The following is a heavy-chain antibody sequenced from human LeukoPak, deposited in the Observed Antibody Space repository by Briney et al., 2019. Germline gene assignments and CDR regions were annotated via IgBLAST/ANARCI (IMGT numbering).Heavy chain of an antibody. D-gene: IGHD4-17*01. V-gene: IGHV3-30-3*02. J-gene: IGHJ4*02. Sequence: GGSLRLSCAASGFTFSSYAMHWVRQAPGKGLEWVAVISYDGSNKYYADSVKGRFTISRDNSKSTLYLQMSSLRAEDTAVYYCAKHRQNYGDSCLDDYWGQGTLVTVSS. CDR1: GFTFSSYA. CDR3: AKHRQNYGDSCLDDY. CDR2: ISYDGSNK.